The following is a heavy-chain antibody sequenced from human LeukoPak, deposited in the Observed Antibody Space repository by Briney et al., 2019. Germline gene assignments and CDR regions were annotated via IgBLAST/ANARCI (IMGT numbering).Heavy chain of an antibody. V-gene: IGHV3-74*01. CDR3: ARDYEALSSGFNWFAP. J-gene: IGHJ5*02. Sequence: GGSLRLSCEASGFTIRNYWMHWIRQVPGKGPVWVARIYVDATSTNYADSVKGRFTISRDNAKNTVYLQMDNLRRDDMGVYYCARDYEALSSGFNWFAPWGQGTLVTVSS. D-gene: IGHD6-19*01. CDR2: IYVDATST. CDR1: GFTIRNYW.